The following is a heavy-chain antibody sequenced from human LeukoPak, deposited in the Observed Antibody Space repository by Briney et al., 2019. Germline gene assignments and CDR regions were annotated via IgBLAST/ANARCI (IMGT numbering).Heavy chain of an antibody. D-gene: IGHD3-22*01. CDR2: IRSKAYSGTT. Sequence: PGGSLRLSCTASGSIFADYAMSWFRQAPGKGLEWVGFIRSKAYSGTTEYAASVKGRFTISRDDSKSIAYLQMNSLKTEDTAVYYCATASTVDRSGYPPNWFDPWGQGTLVTVSS. CDR3: ATASTVDRSGYPPNWFDP. J-gene: IGHJ5*02. V-gene: IGHV3-49*03. CDR1: GSIFADYA.